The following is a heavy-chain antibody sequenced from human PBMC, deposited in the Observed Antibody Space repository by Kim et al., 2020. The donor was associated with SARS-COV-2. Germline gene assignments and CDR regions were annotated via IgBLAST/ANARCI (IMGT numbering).Heavy chain of an antibody. CDR3: ARPPGIAVAGTVNDAFDI. J-gene: IGHJ3*02. D-gene: IGHD6-19*01. Sequence: KSRVTISVDTSKNQFSLKLSSVTAADTAVYYCARPPGIAVAGTVNDAFDIWGQGTMVTVSS. V-gene: IGHV4-39*01.